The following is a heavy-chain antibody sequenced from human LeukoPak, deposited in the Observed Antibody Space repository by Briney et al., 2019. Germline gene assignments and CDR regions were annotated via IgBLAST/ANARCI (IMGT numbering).Heavy chain of an antibody. D-gene: IGHD1-26*01. Sequence: ASVKVSCKASGYIFTGYYMHWVRQAPGQGLEWMGWINPNSGDTNYAQKFQGRVTMTRDTSISTAYMELSRLRSDDTAVYYCAFSSYYLQGNYYYMDVWGKGTTVTVSS. CDR2: INPNSGDT. CDR3: AFSSYYLQGNYYYMDV. V-gene: IGHV1-2*02. CDR1: GYIFTGYY. J-gene: IGHJ6*03.